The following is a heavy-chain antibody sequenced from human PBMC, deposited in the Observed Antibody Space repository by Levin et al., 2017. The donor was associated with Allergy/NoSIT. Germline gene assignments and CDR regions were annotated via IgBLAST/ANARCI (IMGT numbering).Heavy chain of an antibody. CDR3: ARDGGILTGYYITNGYFDY. Sequence: LSLTCAASGFTFSSYWMSWVRQAPGKGLEWVANIKQDGSEKYYVDSVKGRFTISRDNAKNSLYLQMNSLRAEDTAVYYCARDGGILTGYYITNGYFDYWGQGTLVTVSS. J-gene: IGHJ4*02. D-gene: IGHD3-9*01. V-gene: IGHV3-7*01. CDR1: GFTFSSYW. CDR2: IKQDGSEK.